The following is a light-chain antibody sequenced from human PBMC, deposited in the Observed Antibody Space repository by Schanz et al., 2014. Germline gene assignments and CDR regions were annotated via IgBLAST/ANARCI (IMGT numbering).Light chain of an antibody. J-gene: IGLJ3*02. CDR3: CSYAGSYTLV. CDR1: SSDVGGYNY. CDR2: DVT. Sequence: QSALTQPPSASGSPGQSVTISCTGTSSDVGGYNYVSWYQLHPGKAPKLMIYDVTIRPSGVSNRFSGSKSANTASLTISGLQAEDEADYYCCSYAGSYTLVFGGGTKLTVL. V-gene: IGLV2-11*01.